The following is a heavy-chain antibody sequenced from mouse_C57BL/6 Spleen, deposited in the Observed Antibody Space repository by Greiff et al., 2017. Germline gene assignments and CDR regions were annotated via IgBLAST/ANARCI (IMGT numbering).Heavy chain of an antibody. V-gene: IGHV5-17*01. CDR1: GFTFSDYG. CDR3: ARYWDWYFDG. J-gene: IGHJ1*03. D-gene: IGHD4-1*01. CDR2: ISSGSSTI. Sequence: EVQRVESGGGLVKPGGSLKLSCAASGFTFSDYGMHWVRQAPEKGLEWVAYISSGSSTIYYADKVKGRFTISRDNAKNTLFLQMTSLRSEDTAMYYCARYWDWYFDGWGTGTTVTVSS.